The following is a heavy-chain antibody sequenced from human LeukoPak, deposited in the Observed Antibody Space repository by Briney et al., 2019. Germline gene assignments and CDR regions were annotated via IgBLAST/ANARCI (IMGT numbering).Heavy chain of an antibody. CDR1: GFTFSSYG. D-gene: IGHD6-13*01. J-gene: IGHJ4*02. Sequence: PGGSLRLFCAASGFTFSSYGMHWVRQAPGKGLEWVAVIPYDGSNKYYADSVKGRFTISRDNSKNTLYLQMNSLRAEDTAVYYCAKDRAAATYYFDYWGQGTLVTVSS. CDR3: AKDRAAATYYFDY. V-gene: IGHV3-30*18. CDR2: IPYDGSNK.